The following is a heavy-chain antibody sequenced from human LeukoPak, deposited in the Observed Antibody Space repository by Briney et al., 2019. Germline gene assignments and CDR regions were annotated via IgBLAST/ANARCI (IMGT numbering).Heavy chain of an antibody. CDR3: HSGSYYLDY. Sequence: PSETLSLTCAVYGGSFSGYHWSWIRQPPGKGLEWIGEINHSGSTNYNPSLKSRVTISVDTSKNQFSLKLSSVTAADTAVYYCHSGSYYLDYWGQGTLVTVSS. V-gene: IGHV4-34*01. D-gene: IGHD1-26*01. CDR1: GGSFSGYH. J-gene: IGHJ4*02. CDR2: INHSGST.